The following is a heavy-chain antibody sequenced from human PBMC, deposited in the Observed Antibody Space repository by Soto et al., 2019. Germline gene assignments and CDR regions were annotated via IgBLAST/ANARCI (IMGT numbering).Heavy chain of an antibody. Sequence: PGGSLRLSCAASGFTFSSYAMHWVRQAPGKGLEWVAVISYDGSNKYYADSVKGRFTISRDNSKNTLYLQMNSLRAEDTAVYYCARAKLRLRSPGDVWGQGTTVTVSS. CDR1: GFTFSSYA. J-gene: IGHJ6*02. V-gene: IGHV3-30-3*01. CDR2: ISYDGSNK. CDR3: ARAKLRLRSPGDV. D-gene: IGHD3-3*01.